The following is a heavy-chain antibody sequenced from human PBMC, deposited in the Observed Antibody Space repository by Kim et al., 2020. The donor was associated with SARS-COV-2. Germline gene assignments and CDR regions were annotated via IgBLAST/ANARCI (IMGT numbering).Heavy chain of an antibody. D-gene: IGHD3-10*01. CDR3: ARGRRFGRGMDV. CDR2: INHSGST. V-gene: IGHV4-34*01. Sequence: SETLSLNCAVYGGSFSGYYWSWIRQPPGKGLEWIGEINHSGSTNYNPSLKSRVTISVDTSKNQFSLKLSSVTAADTAVYYCARGRRFGRGMDVWGQGTTVTVSS. CDR1: GGSFSGYY. J-gene: IGHJ6*02.